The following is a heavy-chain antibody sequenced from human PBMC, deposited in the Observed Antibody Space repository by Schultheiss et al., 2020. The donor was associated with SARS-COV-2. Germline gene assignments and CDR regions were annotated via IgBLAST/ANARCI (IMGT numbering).Heavy chain of an antibody. J-gene: IGHJ4*02. Sequence: GGSLRLSCAASGFTFSRYWMHWVRQAPGKGLVWVSRTNEDGSFADYADSVKGRFTISRDNAKNTLYLEMNSLRAEDTALYYCGRDLCGERDYWGQGTLVTVSS. CDR1: GFTFSRYW. D-gene: IGHD3-10*01. CDR2: TNEDGSFA. CDR3: GRDLCGERDY. V-gene: IGHV3-74*01.